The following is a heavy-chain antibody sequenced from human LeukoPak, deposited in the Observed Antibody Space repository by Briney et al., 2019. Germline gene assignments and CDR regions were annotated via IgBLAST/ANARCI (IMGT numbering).Heavy chain of an antibody. CDR3: AKNGDRGAYCSGGSCYPYYYYYMDV. CDR1: GFTFSSYA. D-gene: IGHD2-15*01. J-gene: IGHJ6*03. Sequence: GGSLRLSCAASGFTFSSYAMHWVRQAPGKGLEWVAVISYDGSNKYYADSVKGRFTISRDNSKNTLYLQMNSLRAEDTAVYYCAKNGDRGAYCSGGSCYPYYYYYMDVWGKGTTVTVSS. V-gene: IGHV3-30*04. CDR2: ISYDGSNK.